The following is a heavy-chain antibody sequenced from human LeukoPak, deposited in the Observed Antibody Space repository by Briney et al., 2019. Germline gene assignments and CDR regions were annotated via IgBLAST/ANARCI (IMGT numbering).Heavy chain of an antibody. Sequence: GGSLRLSCVASGFIVSNNYMSWVRQAPGKGLEWVSVLYNAGTTYYADSVKGRFTISRDNSKNTLYLQMNSLRAEDTAVYYCAKGSRSIAVGNLCDYWGLGTLVTVSS. D-gene: IGHD6-6*01. CDR2: LYNAGTT. V-gene: IGHV3-53*01. CDR3: AKGSRSIAVGNLCDY. CDR1: GFIVSNNY. J-gene: IGHJ4*02.